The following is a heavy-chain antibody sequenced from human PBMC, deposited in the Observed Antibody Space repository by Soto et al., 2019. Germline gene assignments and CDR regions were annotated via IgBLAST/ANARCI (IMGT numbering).Heavy chain of an antibody. CDR3: AKDRDDFWSGYYEYNWFDP. D-gene: IGHD3-3*01. CDR2: ISGSGGST. Sequence: PGGSLGLGCAASGFSFSSYAMSWVCQDPGKGLEWVSAISGSGGSTYYADSVKGRFTISRDNSKNTLYLQMNSLRAEDTAVYYSAKDRDDFWSGYYEYNWFDPWGQGTLVTVSS. CDR1: GFSFSSYA. J-gene: IGHJ5*02. V-gene: IGHV3-23*01.